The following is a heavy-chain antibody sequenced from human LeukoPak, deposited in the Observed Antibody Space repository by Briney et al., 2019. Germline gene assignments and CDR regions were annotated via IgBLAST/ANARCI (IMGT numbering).Heavy chain of an antibody. J-gene: IGHJ4*02. Sequence: ASVKVSCKVSGYTLTELSMHWVRQAPGKGLEWMGGFDPEDGETIYAQKLQGRVTMTEDTSTDTAYMELSSLRSEDTAVYYCATAFPSSGGFYTLFDYWGQGTLVTVSS. CDR2: FDPEDGET. D-gene: IGHD1-26*01. V-gene: IGHV1-24*01. CDR3: ATAFPSSGGFYTLFDY. CDR1: GYTLTELS.